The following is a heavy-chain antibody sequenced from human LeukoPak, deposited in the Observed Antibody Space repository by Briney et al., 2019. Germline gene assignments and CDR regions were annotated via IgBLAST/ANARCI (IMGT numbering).Heavy chain of an antibody. V-gene: IGHV3-33*06. J-gene: IGHJ6*03. CDR3: AKENWNTLNIAFYYMGV. D-gene: IGHD1/OR15-1a*01. CDR2: IWFDASKQ. Sequence: PGRSLRLSCAVSGVTLSSYAMHWVRQAPGKGLEWVATIWFDASKQYYADSVRGRFTVSRDISKSTLYLDMNSLRAEDTAVYYCAKENWNTLNIAFYYMGVWGNGTTVTVSS. CDR1: GVTLSSYA.